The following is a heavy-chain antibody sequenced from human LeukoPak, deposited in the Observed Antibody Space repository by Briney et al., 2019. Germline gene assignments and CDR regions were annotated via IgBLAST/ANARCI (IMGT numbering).Heavy chain of an antibody. D-gene: IGHD2-15*01. J-gene: IGHJ3*02. Sequence: GGSLRLSCAASGFTFRSYGMHWVRQAPGKGLEWVAVISYDGSNKYYADSVKGRFTISRDNSKNTLYLQMNSLRAEDTAVYYCAKGIVSAFDIWGQGTMVTVSS. CDR2: ISYDGSNK. CDR1: GFTFRSYG. V-gene: IGHV3-30*18. CDR3: AKGIVSAFDI.